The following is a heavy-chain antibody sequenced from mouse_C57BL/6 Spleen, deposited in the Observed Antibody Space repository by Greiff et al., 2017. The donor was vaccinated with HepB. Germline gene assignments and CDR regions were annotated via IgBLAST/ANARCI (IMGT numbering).Heavy chain of an antibody. D-gene: IGHD2-5*01. CDR3: ARDDYSNPFAY. Sequence: DVKLQESGPGMVKPSQSLSLTCTVTGYSITSGYDWHWIRHFPGNKLEWMGYISYSGSTNYNPSLKSRISITHDTSKNHFFLKLNSVTTEDTATYYCARDDYSNPFAYWGQGTLVTVSA. J-gene: IGHJ3*01. V-gene: IGHV3-1*01. CDR1: GYSITSGYD. CDR2: ISYSGST.